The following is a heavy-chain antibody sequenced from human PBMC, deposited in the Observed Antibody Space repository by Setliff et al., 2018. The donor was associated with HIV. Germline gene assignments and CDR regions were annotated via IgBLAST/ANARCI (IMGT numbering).Heavy chain of an antibody. CDR1: GFTFSTYG. D-gene: IGHD1-1*01. V-gene: IGHV3-33*08. Sequence: GGSLRLSCAASGFTFSTYGMYWVRQAPGKGLEWVAVIWYDGSNKYYADSVQGRFTISRDNSKNTLYLQMNSLRADDTAVYYCARSPGMFDYWGQGTPVTVSS. CDR3: ARSPGMFDY. J-gene: IGHJ4*02. CDR2: IWYDGSNK.